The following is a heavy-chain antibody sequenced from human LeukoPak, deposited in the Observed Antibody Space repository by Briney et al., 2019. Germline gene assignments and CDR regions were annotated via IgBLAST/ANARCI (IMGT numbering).Heavy chain of an antibody. D-gene: IGHD3-22*01. V-gene: IGHV3-30*18. J-gene: IGHJ4*02. CDR2: ISYDGSNK. CDR1: GFTFSDYY. CDR3: AKGLDSSGYDY. Sequence: GGSLRLSCTVSGFTFSDYYMTWVRQAPGKGLEWVAVISYDGSNKYYADSVKGRFTISRDNSKNTLYLQMNSLRAENTAVYYCAKGLDSSGYDYWGQGTLVTVSS.